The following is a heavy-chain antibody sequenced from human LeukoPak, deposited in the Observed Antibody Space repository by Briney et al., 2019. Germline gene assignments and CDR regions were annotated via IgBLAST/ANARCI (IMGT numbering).Heavy chain of an antibody. CDR3: ARDPDLSGYSFFDY. CDR2: MDRSSTYI. CDR1: GFTFGSYS. J-gene: IGHJ4*02. Sequence: GGSLRLSCAASGFTFGSYSMEWVRQAPGKGLEWVSSMDRSSTYIYYAGSVKGRFTISRDNAKNSLYLQMDSLRAEDTAVYYCARDPDLSGYSFFDYWGQGTLATVSS. D-gene: IGHD3-22*01. V-gene: IGHV3-21*01.